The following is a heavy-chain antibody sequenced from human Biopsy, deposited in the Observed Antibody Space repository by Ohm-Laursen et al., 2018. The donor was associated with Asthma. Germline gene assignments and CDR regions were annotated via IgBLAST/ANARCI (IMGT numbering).Heavy chain of an antibody. J-gene: IGHJ4*02. V-gene: IGHV3-9*01. Sequence: SSLRLSCAASGFSFDDCAMHWVRQAPGKGLEWVSSISWNSGNIDYAVSVKGRFTISRDNSKNTLYLQMNSLRTEDTAVYYCAKRRGYSGHDNDYWGQGTLVIVSS. CDR3: AKRRGYSGHDNDY. CDR2: ISWNSGNI. CDR1: GFSFDDCA. D-gene: IGHD5-12*01.